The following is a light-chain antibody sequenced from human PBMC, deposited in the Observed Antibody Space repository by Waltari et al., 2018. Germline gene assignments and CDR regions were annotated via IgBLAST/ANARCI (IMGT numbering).Light chain of an antibody. CDR1: SSNIGAGYD. Sequence: QSVLTQPPSVSGAPGQSVTISCTGSSSNIGAGYDVPWYHQPPGGAPKLLIYAYSSRPAGVPDRFYGSKSGSSASLAINGLQSDDEGDYYCQSYDSRLSAVFGGGTRLSVL. CDR3: QSYDSRLSAV. J-gene: IGLJ3*02. CDR2: AYS. V-gene: IGLV1-40*01.